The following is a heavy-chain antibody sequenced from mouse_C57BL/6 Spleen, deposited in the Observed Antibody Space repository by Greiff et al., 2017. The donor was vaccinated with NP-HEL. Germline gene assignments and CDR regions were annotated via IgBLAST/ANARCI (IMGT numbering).Heavy chain of an antibody. V-gene: IGHV1-26*01. CDR1: GYTFTDYY. D-gene: IGHD3-2*02. CDR2: INPNNGGT. J-gene: IGHJ2*01. Sequence: EVQLQQSGPELVKPGASVKISCKASGYTFTDYYMNWVKQSHGKSLEWIGDINPNNGGTSYNQKFKGKATLTVDKSSSTAYMELRSLTSEDSAVYYCARSTAQVYFDYWGQGTTLTVSS. CDR3: ARSTAQVYFDY.